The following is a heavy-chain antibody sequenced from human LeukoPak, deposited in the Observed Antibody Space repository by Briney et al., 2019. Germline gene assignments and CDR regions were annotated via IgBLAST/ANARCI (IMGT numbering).Heavy chain of an antibody. Sequence: AGGSLRLSCAASEFTFSSYAMHWVRQAPGKGLEWVTIISYDGSNKYYADSVKGRFTISRDNSKNTLYLQMNSLRAEDTAVYYCARGQGDSSAGLDYWGQGTLVTVSS. CDR1: EFTFSSYA. CDR2: ISYDGSNK. D-gene: IGHD3-22*01. J-gene: IGHJ4*02. CDR3: ARGQGDSSAGLDY. V-gene: IGHV3-30-3*01.